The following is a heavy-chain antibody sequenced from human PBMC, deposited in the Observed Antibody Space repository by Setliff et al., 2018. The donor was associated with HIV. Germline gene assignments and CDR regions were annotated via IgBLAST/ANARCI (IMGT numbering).Heavy chain of an antibody. CDR3: ARALANGVGRRAFDI. V-gene: IGHV4-34*01. CDR2: IDHSGST. D-gene: IGHD1-26*01. CDR1: DGSFSGYY. Sequence: SETLSLTCAVYDGSFSGYYWSWIRQPPGKGLEWIGEIDHSGSTNYNPSFKSRVTISVDTSKKQFSLRLSSLTAADTAVYFCARALANGVGRRAFDIWGQGTMVTVSS. J-gene: IGHJ3*02.